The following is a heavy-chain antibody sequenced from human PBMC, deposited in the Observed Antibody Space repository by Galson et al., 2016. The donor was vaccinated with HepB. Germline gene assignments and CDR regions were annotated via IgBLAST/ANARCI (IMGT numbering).Heavy chain of an antibody. CDR3: ARDEIAGTTGDY. V-gene: IGHV3-53*01. J-gene: IGHJ4*02. Sequence: SLRLSCAASGFTVSNNYMSWVRQAPGKGLEWVSVIYSGGRTYYADSVKGRFTISRDNSKNTLCLQMNSLRAEDTAVYYCARDEIAGTTGDYCGQGTLVTVSS. CDR2: IYSGGRT. CDR1: GFTVSNNY. D-gene: IGHD1-7*01.